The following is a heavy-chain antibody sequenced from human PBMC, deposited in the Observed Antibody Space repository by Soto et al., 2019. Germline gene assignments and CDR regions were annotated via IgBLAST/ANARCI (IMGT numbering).Heavy chain of an antibody. CDR2: LSAYNGNT. J-gene: IGHJ4*02. CDR1: GYTFTSYG. CDR3: ARDRGYDFWSGYYPHFDY. Sequence: QVQLVQSGAEVKKPGASVKVSCKASGYTFTSYGISWVRQAPGQGLEGMGWLSAYNGNTNYAQKLQGRVTMTTDTSTSTAYMELGSLRSDDTAVYYCARDRGYDFWSGYYPHFDYWGQGTLVTVSS. V-gene: IGHV1-18*01. D-gene: IGHD3-3*01.